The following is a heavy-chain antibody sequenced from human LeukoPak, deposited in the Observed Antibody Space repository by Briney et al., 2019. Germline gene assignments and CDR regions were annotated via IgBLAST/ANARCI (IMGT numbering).Heavy chain of an antibody. CDR3: AREVIGGYSYGSDY. Sequence: ASVKVSCKASGYTFTGYYMHWVRQAPGQGLEWMGWINPNSGGTNYAQKFQGRVTMTRDTSISTAYMELSRLRSDDTAVYYYAREVIGGYSYGSDYWGQGTLVTVSS. CDR1: GYTFTGYY. J-gene: IGHJ4*02. V-gene: IGHV1-2*02. CDR2: INPNSGGT. D-gene: IGHD5-18*01.